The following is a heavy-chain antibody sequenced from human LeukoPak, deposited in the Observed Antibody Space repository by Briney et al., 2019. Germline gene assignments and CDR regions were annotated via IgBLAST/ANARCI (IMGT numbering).Heavy chain of an antibody. V-gene: IGHV3-23*01. CDR3: ARAGYYYDSSGYYNS. D-gene: IGHD3-22*01. J-gene: IGHJ4*02. Sequence: GGSLRLSCAASGFTFSSYGMSWVRQAPGKGLEWVSAISGSGGSTYYADSVKGRFTISRDNAKNSLYLQMNSLRAEDTAVYYCARAGYYYDSSGYYNSWGQGTLVTVSS. CDR1: GFTFSSYG. CDR2: ISGSGGST.